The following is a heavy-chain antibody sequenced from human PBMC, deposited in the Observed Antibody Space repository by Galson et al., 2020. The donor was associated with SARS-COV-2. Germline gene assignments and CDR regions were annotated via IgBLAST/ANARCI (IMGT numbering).Heavy chain of an antibody. V-gene: IGHV3-13*05. J-gene: IGHJ4*02. CDR3: ARGANRHSSSWYEALDY. CDR2: IGTAGDP. D-gene: IGHD6-13*01. CDR1: GFTFSSYG. Sequence: GESLKISCAASGFTFSSYGMHWVRQATGKGLEWVSAIGTAGDPYYPGYVKGRFTISRENAKNSLYLQMNSLRAGDTAVYYCARGANRHSSSWYEALDYWGQGTLVTVSS.